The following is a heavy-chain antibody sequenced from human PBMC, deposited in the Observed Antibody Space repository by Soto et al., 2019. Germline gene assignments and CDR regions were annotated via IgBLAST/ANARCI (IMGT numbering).Heavy chain of an antibody. CDR3: ASSQKGYNWNYFDH. V-gene: IGHV4-39*01. Sequence: SETLSLTCAVSGGSISGSYYYWVWLRQSPGRGPEWIGSVFYTGFTSYNPSLESRVSVSVDTSKNQFSLKVSAVTAADTAVYYCASSQKGYNWNYFDHWGQGALVTVSS. J-gene: IGHJ4*02. D-gene: IGHD1-20*01. CDR1: GGSISGSYYY. CDR2: VFYTGFT.